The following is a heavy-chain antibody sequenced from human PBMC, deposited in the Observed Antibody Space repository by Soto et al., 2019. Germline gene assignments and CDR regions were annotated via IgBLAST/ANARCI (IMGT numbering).Heavy chain of an antibody. CDR3: ARTTTVAGTTEFDY. D-gene: IGHD6-19*01. J-gene: IGHJ4*02. V-gene: IGHV3-30-3*01. CDR2: ISYDGSTK. Sequence: QVQLVESGGGVVQPGRSLRLSCAASGFTFSSFSLHWVRQAPGKGLAWLALISYDGSTKYNADSVKGRFTVSRDNSNNTLYLQLSRLRPEDPAVYYCARTTTVAGTTEFDYWGQGTLVTVSS. CDR1: GFTFSSFS.